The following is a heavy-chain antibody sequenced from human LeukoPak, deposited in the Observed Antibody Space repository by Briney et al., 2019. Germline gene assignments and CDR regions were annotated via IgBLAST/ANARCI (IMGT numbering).Heavy chain of an antibody. CDR2: INPNTGGT. CDR3: ARYFYDSSGSSSDAFDI. CDR1: GYIFTDYY. V-gene: IGHV1-2*02. Sequence: ASVRVSCKTSGYIFTDYYMHWVQQAPGKGLEWMGCINPNTGGTNYEQRFQGRVTMTRDTSMSTAYMELSRLRSDDSAVYYCARYFYDSSGSSSDAFDIWGQGTMVTVSS. J-gene: IGHJ3*02. D-gene: IGHD3-22*01.